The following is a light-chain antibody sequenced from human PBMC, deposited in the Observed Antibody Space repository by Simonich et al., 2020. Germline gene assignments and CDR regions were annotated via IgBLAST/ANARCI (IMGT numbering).Light chain of an antibody. V-gene: IGLV2-11*01. CDR1: SSDVGGYNY. CDR2: DVS. J-gene: IGLJ3*02. Sequence: QSALTQPASVSGSPGQSITISCTGTSSDVGGYNYVSWYQQHPGKAPKLMIYDVSKRPSGVRDRFSGSKSGNTASLTISGLQAEDEADYYCCSYAGSYTWVFGGGTKLTVL. CDR3: CSYAGSYTWV.